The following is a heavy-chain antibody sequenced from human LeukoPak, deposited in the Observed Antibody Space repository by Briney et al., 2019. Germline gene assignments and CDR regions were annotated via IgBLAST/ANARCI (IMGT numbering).Heavy chain of an antibody. CDR3: ARDMHRDPDL. J-gene: IGHJ4*02. CDR2: TYYRSKWYQ. Sequence: SQTLSLTCAISGYSVSSDSAAWNWIRQSPSRGLEWLGRTYYRSKWYQDYAVAVQIRIIINPDTAKNQSAYQLVYMTPDDTAVDYCARDMHRDPDLWGQGTLVSVSS. V-gene: IGHV6-1*01. CDR1: GYSVSSDSAA. D-gene: IGHD2-21*02.